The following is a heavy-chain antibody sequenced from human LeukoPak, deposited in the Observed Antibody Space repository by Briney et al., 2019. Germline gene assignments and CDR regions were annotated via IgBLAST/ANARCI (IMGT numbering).Heavy chain of an antibody. V-gene: IGHV3-30*18. D-gene: IGHD6-13*01. Sequence: GGSLRLSCAASGFTFSGYDIHWVRQAPGKGLEWVTVISYDGSNKYYADSVKGRFTISRDNSKNTLYLQMNSLRAEDTAVYYCAKGYRIAAAPRYWGQGTLVTVSS. J-gene: IGHJ4*02. CDR2: ISYDGSNK. CDR1: GFTFSGYD. CDR3: AKGYRIAAAPRY.